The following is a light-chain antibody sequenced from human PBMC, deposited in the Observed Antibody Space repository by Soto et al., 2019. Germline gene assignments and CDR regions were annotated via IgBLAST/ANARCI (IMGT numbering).Light chain of an antibody. CDR1: QSVSKN. CDR3: QQYNNWPPKT. CDR2: GAS. J-gene: IGKJ1*01. V-gene: IGKV3-15*01. Sequence: EIVLTQSPGTLSLSPGERATLSCRASQSVSKNLAWYQHKPGQAPRLLIYGASTRATGIPARFSGSGSGTEFTLTISSLQSEDSAVYYCQQYNNWPPKTFGQGTKVDIK.